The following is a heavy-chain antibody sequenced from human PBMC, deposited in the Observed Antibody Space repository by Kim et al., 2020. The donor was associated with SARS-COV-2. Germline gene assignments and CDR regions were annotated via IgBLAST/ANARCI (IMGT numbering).Heavy chain of an antibody. D-gene: IGHD3-16*01. V-gene: IGHV3-9*01. J-gene: IGHJ4*02. CDR1: GLTREDHA. CDR2: IFWESNRA. Sequence: GGSLRLSCAASGLTREDHAMHWVRQAPGKGLEWVSGIFWESNRADYADSVRGRFTISRDNAKNSLYLQMNSLRVEDTAFYYCIKDVSRGGLDYWGQGTLVTVSS. CDR3: IKDVSRGGLDY.